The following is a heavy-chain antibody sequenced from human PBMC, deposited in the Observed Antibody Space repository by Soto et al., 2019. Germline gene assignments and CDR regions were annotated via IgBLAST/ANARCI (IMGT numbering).Heavy chain of an antibody. J-gene: IGHJ4*02. CDR3: ARHVGGYSYGYPDY. CDR2: IYYSEST. Sequence: QVQLQESGPGLVKPSETLSLTCTVSVASISSYYWSWIRQPPGKGLEWIGYIYYSESTNYNPSLNSRVTISVDTSKNQFSLKLSSVTAADTAVYYCARHVGGYSYGYPDYWGQGTLVTVSS. V-gene: IGHV4-59*08. CDR1: VASISSYY. D-gene: IGHD5-18*01.